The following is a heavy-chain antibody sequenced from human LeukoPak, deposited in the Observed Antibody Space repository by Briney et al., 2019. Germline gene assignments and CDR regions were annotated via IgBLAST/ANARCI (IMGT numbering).Heavy chain of an antibody. CDR3: ARDAYSSSWYHMPAFDY. Sequence: PSQTLSLTCTVSGGSISSGSYYWSWIRQPAGKGLEWIGRIYTSGSTNYNPSLKSRVTMSVDTSKNQFSLKLSSVTAADTAVYYCARDAYSSSWYHMPAFDYWGQGTLVTVSS. D-gene: IGHD6-13*01. V-gene: IGHV4-61*02. CDR1: GGSISSGSYY. J-gene: IGHJ4*02. CDR2: IYTSGST.